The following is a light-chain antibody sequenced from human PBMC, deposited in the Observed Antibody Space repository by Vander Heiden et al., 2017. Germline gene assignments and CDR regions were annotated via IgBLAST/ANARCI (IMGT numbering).Light chain of an antibody. J-gene: IGLJ3*02. CDR3: QSSDTSLSGWV. Sequence: QSVLTQPPSVSGAPGQRVPISCTGSSSNSGAGYDVVWYQQLPGTAPKRLMYWNRNSNRPSGVPDRFSSAKSGTSASLVSTGLQAEDEAVYYCQSSDTSLSGWVFGGGTKLTVL. V-gene: IGLV1-40*01. CDR1: SSNSGAGYD. CDR2: WNRNS.